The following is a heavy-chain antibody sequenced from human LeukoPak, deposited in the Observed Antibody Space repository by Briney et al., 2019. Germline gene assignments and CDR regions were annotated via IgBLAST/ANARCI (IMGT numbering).Heavy chain of an antibody. J-gene: IGHJ4*02. V-gene: IGHV3-23*01. CDR2: ISGSGGST. CDR3: ARDHPNSSGWIDY. Sequence: PGGSLRLSCAASGFTFSSYAMSWVRQAPRKGLEWVSAISGSGGSTYYADSVKGRFTISRDNSKNTLYLQMNSLRAEDTAVYYCARDHPNSSGWIDYWGQGTLVTVSS. CDR1: GFTFSSYA. D-gene: IGHD6-19*01.